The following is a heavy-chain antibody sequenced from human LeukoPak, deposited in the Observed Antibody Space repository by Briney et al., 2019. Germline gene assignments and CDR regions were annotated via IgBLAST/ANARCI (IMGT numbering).Heavy chain of an antibody. CDR3: AREVMITFGGVIDLTGTDV. CDR2: IYYSGST. J-gene: IGHJ6*04. Sequence: PSETLSLTCTVSGGSISSYYWSWIRQPPGKGLEWIGYIYYSGSTNYNPSLKSRVTISVDTSKNQFSLKLSSVTAADTAVYYCAREVMITFGGVIDLTGTDVWGKGTTVTVSS. V-gene: IGHV4-59*01. D-gene: IGHD3-16*02. CDR1: GGSISSYY.